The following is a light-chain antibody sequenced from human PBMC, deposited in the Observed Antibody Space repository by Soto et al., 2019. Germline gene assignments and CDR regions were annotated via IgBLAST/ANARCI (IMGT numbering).Light chain of an antibody. CDR2: GNS. J-gene: IGLJ2*01. Sequence: QSVLTQPPSVSGAPGQRVTISCTGSSSNIGAGYDVHWYQQLPGTAPKLLIYGNSNRPSGVPDRFSGSKSGTSASLAITGHQAEDASDYYCQSYDSSLSGSKFGGGTKLTVL. CDR1: SSNIGAGYD. CDR3: QSYDSSLSGSK. V-gene: IGLV1-40*01.